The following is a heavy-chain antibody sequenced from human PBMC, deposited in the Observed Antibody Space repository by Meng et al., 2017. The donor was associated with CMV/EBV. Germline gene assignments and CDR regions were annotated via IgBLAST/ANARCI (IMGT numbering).Heavy chain of an antibody. V-gene: IGHV3-49*04. CDR2: IRSKAYGGTT. CDR1: GFTFGDYA. D-gene: IGHD3-10*01. CDR3: TRDITMVRGVIGRGMDV. Sequence: GESLKISCTASGFTFGDYAMSWVRPAPGEGLEWVGFIRSKAYGGTTEYAPSVKGRFTISRDDSKSIAYLQMNSLKTDDTAVYYCTRDITMVRGVIGRGMDVWGQGTTVTVSS. J-gene: IGHJ6*02.